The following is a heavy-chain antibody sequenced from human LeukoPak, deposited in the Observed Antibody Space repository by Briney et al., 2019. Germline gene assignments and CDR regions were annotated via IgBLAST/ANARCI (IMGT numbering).Heavy chain of an antibody. CDR1: GFTVSSNY. CDR2: IYSGVST. CDR3: ARGYSSAWEFDY. Sequence: GGSLRLSCAASGFTVSSNYMSWVRQAPGKGLEWVSVIYSGVSTYYADSVKGRFTISKDNSKNTLYLQMNSLRAEDTAVYYCARGYSSAWEFDYWGQGTLVTVSS. D-gene: IGHD6-19*01. J-gene: IGHJ4*02. V-gene: IGHV3-53*01.